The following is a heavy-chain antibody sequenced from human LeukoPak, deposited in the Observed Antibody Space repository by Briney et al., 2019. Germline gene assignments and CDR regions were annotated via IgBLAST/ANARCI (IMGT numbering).Heavy chain of an antibody. D-gene: IGHD3-22*01. CDR2: IFYVGST. CDR1: GDSIGSHY. V-gene: IGHV4-59*11. Sequence: SETLSLTCTVSGDSIGSHYWSWIRQPPGKGLEWIGYIFYVGSTNYNSSLKSRVTISVDTSKNQFSLKLNSVTAADTAVYYCARDYYDSRGEAFDIWGQGTMVTVSS. J-gene: IGHJ3*02. CDR3: ARDYYDSRGEAFDI.